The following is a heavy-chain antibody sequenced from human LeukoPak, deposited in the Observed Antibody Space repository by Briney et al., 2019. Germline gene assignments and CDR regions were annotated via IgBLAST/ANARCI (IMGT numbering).Heavy chain of an antibody. D-gene: IGHD6-19*01. CDR2: ISGSGGST. V-gene: IGHV3-23*01. CDR3: AKFRLPGYSSGWYYFDY. CDR1: GFTFSSYW. J-gene: IGHJ4*02. Sequence: GGSLRLSCAASGFTFSSYWMSWVRQAPGKGLEWVSAISGSGGSTYYADSVKGRFTISRDNSKNTLYLQMNSLRAEDTAVYYCAKFRLPGYSSGWYYFDYWGQGTLVTVSS.